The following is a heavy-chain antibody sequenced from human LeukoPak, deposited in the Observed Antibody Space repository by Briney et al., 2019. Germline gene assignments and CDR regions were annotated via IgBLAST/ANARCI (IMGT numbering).Heavy chain of an antibody. Sequence: SETLSLTCAVYGGPFSGYYWSWIRQPPGKGLEWIGEINHSGSTKYNPSLKSRVTISVDTSKDQLSLKLSSVTAADTAVYYCARGIPDYYDSSGLGYWGQGTLVTVSS. CDR1: GGPFSGYY. CDR3: ARGIPDYYDSSGLGY. V-gene: IGHV4-34*01. J-gene: IGHJ4*02. D-gene: IGHD3-22*01. CDR2: INHSGST.